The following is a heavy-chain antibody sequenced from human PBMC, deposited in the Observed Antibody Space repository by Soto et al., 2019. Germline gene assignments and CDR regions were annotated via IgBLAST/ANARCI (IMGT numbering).Heavy chain of an antibody. D-gene: IGHD4-17*01. V-gene: IGHV3-48*01. CDR3: ARDLIYGDFSDY. J-gene: IGHJ4*02. CDR1: GFTFITYS. Sequence: EVQLVESGGGLVQPGGSLRLSCAASGFTFITYSMNWVRQSPGKGLEWVSYISSSSSTIYYADSVKGRFTISRDTAKNYLFLQMNSLRAEDTAVYYCARDLIYGDFSDYWGQGTLVTDSS. CDR2: ISSSSSTI.